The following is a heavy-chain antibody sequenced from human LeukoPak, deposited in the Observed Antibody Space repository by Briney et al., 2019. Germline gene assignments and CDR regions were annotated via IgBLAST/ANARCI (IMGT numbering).Heavy chain of an antibody. CDR1: EFIISINY. J-gene: IGHJ4*02. D-gene: IGHD6-25*01. Sequence: PGGSLRLSCAGSEFIISINYMNWVRQAPGKGREGGSYISSSSRSIHYADSVKGRFTISRDNAKNSLYLQMNSLRAEDTAVYYCARRGYSSGWNRFDYWGQGTLVTVSS. CDR3: ARRGYSSGWNRFDY. V-gene: IGHV3-48*01. CDR2: ISSSSRSI.